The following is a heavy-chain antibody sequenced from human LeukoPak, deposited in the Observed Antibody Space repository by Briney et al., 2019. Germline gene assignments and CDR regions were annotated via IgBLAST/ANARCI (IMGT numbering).Heavy chain of an antibody. CDR1: GFTFSSYA. CDR3: ARAPSLHLYFDY. Sequence: GGSLRLSCAASGFTFSSYAMHWVRQAPGKGLEWVAVISYDGSNKYYADSVKGRFTISRDNSKNTLYLQMNSLRAEDTAVYYCARAPSLHLYFDYWGQGTLVTVSS. J-gene: IGHJ4*02. CDR2: ISYDGSNK. V-gene: IGHV3-30*14.